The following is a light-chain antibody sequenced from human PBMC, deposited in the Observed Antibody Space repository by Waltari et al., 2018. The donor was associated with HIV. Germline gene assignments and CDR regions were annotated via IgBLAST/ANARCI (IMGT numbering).Light chain of an antibody. V-gene: IGLV2-23*01. Sequence: QSALTQPASVSGSPGQSIPISCTGSRSDVGSYNLVSWYQQHPGKAPKLMIYEGIKRPSGVSNRFSGSKSGNTASLTISGLQAEDEADYYCCSYAGSSNWVFGGGTKLTVL. J-gene: IGLJ3*02. CDR3: CSYAGSSNWV. CDR2: EGI. CDR1: RSDVGSYNL.